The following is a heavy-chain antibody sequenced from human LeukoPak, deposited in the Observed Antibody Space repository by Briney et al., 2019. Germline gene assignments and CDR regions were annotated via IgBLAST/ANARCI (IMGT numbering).Heavy chain of an antibody. Sequence: PSQTLSLTCTVSGGSISSGGYYWSWIRQPPGKGLEWIGYIYHSGSTYYNPSLKSRVTISVDTSKNQFSLKLGSVTAADTTVYYCAGGALPTAFDIWGQGTMVTVSS. J-gene: IGHJ3*02. CDR2: IYHSGST. CDR1: GGSISSGGYY. D-gene: IGHD1-26*01. V-gene: IGHV4-30-2*01. CDR3: AGGALPTAFDI.